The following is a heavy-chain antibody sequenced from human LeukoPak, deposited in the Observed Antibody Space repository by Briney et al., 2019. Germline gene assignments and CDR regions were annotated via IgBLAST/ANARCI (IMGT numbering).Heavy chain of an antibody. D-gene: IGHD1-26*01. J-gene: IGHJ4*02. CDR3: ARGKWEPLDY. CDR2: TRYDGSNK. V-gene: IGHV3-30*02. Sequence: GGSLRLSCAASGFTFSSYGMDCVRQAPGKGLEWVAFTRYDGSNKYYADSVKGRFTISRDNSKNTLHLQMNSLRAEDTAVYYCARGKWEPLDYWGQGTLVTVSS. CDR1: GFTFSSYG.